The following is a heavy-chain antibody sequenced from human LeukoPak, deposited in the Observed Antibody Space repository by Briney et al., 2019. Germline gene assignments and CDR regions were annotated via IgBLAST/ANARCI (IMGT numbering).Heavy chain of an antibody. CDR1: GFSFRHYG. CDR3: ARDRSLGLMDV. Sequence: GGSLRLSCAASGFSFRHYGMYWVRQAPGKGLEWVSFIRDDGDAQYYADSVKGRFTISRDNAKNSLYLQMNGLRAEDTAVYYCARDRSLGLMDVWGKGTTVTVSS. D-gene: IGHD3-16*01. CDR2: IRDDGDAQ. V-gene: IGHV3-30*02. J-gene: IGHJ6*03.